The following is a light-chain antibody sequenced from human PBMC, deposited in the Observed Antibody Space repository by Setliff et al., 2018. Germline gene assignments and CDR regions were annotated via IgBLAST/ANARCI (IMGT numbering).Light chain of an antibody. CDR2: RNN. J-gene: IGLJ1*01. CDR3: QSYDSSLSVRI. CDR1: SSNIGSNT. V-gene: IGLV1-44*01. Sequence: QSALAQPPSASGAPGQRVTISCSGSSSNIGSNTVNWYQQLPGTAPKLLIYRNNQRPSGVPDRFSGSKSGTSASLAISGLQSEDEADYYCQSYDSSLSVRIFGAGTKVTVL.